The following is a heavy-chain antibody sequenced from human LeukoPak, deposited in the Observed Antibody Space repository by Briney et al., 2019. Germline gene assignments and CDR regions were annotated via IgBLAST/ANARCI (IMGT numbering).Heavy chain of an antibody. CDR2: IKQDGSEK. D-gene: IGHD3-10*01. J-gene: IGHJ4*02. V-gene: IGHV3-7*01. CDR1: GFTFSTYR. CDR3: ARVLLWFGENYFDY. Sequence: GGSLRLSCAASGFTFSTYRMSWVRQAPGKGLEWVANIKQDGSEKHYVDSVKGRFTISRDNSKNTLYLQMNSLRAEDTAVHYCARVLLWFGENYFDYWGQGTLVTVSS.